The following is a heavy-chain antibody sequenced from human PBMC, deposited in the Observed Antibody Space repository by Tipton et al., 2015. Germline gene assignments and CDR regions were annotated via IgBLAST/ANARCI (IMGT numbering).Heavy chain of an antibody. CDR1: AYSISSDYY. Sequence: TLSLTCAVSAYSISSDYYWNWIRQSPGKGLEWIGYIRNSKYTFYNPSLESRVTISVHTSKTQFSLKLSSVTAADTAVYFCARARGRHGGLFDSWGQGILVTVSS. J-gene: IGHJ4*02. CDR3: ARARGRHGGLFDS. D-gene: IGHD4-23*01. V-gene: IGHV4-38-2*01. CDR2: IRNSKYT.